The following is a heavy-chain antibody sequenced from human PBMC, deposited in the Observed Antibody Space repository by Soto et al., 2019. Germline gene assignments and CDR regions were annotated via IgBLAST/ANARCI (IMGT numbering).Heavy chain of an antibody. CDR1: GGSISSGDYY. Sequence: TSETLPLTCTVSGGSISSGDYYWSWIRQPPGKGLEWIGYIYYSGSTYYNPSLKSRVTISVDTSKNQFSLKLSSVTAADTAVYYCARVWYYYDSSGYYSEYYFDYWGQGTLVTVSS. D-gene: IGHD3-22*01. CDR3: ARVWYYYDSSGYYSEYYFDY. CDR2: IYYSGST. J-gene: IGHJ4*02. V-gene: IGHV4-30-4*01.